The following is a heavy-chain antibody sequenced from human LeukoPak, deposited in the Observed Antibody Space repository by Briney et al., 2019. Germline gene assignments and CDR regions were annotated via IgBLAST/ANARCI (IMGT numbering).Heavy chain of an antibody. CDR3: ARSMRTMKEGDYLDV. Sequence: GASVKVSCKASGYTFTDYHIHWVRQAPGEGLEWMGWIKPNNGGTNYAQKFQGRVTMTRDTSISTAYMEVRRLRSDDTAVYYCARSMRTMKEGDYLDVWGKGTTVTVSS. CDR2: IKPNNGGT. CDR1: GYTFTDYH. D-gene: IGHD3-22*01. V-gene: IGHV1-2*02. J-gene: IGHJ6*03.